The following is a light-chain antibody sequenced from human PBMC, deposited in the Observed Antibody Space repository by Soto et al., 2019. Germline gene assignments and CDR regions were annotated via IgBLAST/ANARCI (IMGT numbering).Light chain of an antibody. V-gene: IGLV2-8*01. CDR1: SSDVGGYNY. J-gene: IGLJ1*01. CDR3: SSSAGSNNFPYV. CDR2: EVS. Sequence: QSALTQPPSASGSPGQSVTISCTGTSSDVGGYNYVSWYQQHPGKAPKLMIYEVSKRPSGVPDRFSGSKSGNTASLTVSWLQAEDEVDYYCSSSAGSNNFPYVFGTGTKVPV.